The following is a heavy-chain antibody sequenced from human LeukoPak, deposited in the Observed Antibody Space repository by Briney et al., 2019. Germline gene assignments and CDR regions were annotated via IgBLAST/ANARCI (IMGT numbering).Heavy chain of an antibody. J-gene: IGHJ4*02. Sequence: ASVKVSCKASGYNFISYYMHWVRQAPGQGLEWMGIINPSGGSTSYAQKFQDRVTMTRDTSTSTAYMELRSLRSDDTAVYYCARGQLDCGGDCYSDYWGQGTLVTVSS. D-gene: IGHD2-21*02. CDR3: ARGQLDCGGDCYSDY. V-gene: IGHV1-46*01. CDR1: GYNFISYY. CDR2: INPSGGST.